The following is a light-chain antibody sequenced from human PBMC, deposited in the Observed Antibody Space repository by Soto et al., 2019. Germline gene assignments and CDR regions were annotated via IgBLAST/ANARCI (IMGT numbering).Light chain of an antibody. CDR3: QKYGGSSRT. J-gene: IGKJ1*01. Sequence: ESVLTQSPGTLSLSPVERATLSCRASQSVSNTNFAWYQQRVGQAPRPLIYAASSRAPGIPDRFTGSGSGTDFTLTISRLEPEDFAVYYCQKYGGSSRTFGQGTKVDI. CDR2: AAS. V-gene: IGKV3-20*01. CDR1: QSVSNTN.